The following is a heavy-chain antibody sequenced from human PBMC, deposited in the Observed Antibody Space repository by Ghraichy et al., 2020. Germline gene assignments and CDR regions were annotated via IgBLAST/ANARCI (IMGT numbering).Heavy chain of an antibody. Sequence: SETLSLTCAVYGGSFSGYYWSWIRQPPGKGLEWIGEINHGGSTNYNPSLTSRVTISVDTSKNQFSLKLSSVTAADTAVYYCARGRSGGYSSGWYGEDYFGMDVWGQGTTVTVSS. V-gene: IGHV4-34*01. J-gene: IGHJ6*02. CDR1: GGSFSGYY. D-gene: IGHD6-19*01. CDR2: INHGGST. CDR3: ARGRSGGYSSGWYGEDYFGMDV.